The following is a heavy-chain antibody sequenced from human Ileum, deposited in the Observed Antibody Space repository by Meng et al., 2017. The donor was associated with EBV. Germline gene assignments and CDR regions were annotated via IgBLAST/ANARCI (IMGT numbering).Heavy chain of an antibody. D-gene: IGHD2-15*01. CDR1: GYNFTTND. CDR3: ARDCGGGNCRAEFQH. Sequence: VRQGADVKKPAASVKVICSDSGYNFTTNDMIRGVQDPGEGLQWMGWCTSNNGNTTNAAGLTGGLVFSLATTVSTAYLKISSRKAEDSAVYYCARDCGGGNCRAEFQHWGQGTLVTVSS. CDR2: CTSNNGNT. V-gene: IGHV7-4-1*02. J-gene: IGHJ1*01.